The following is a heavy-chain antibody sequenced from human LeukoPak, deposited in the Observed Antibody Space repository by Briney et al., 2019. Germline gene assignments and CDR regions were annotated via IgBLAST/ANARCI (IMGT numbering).Heavy chain of an antibody. CDR2: INPNSGGT. Sequence: ASVKVSCKASGYTFTGYYMHWVRQAPGQGLEWMGWINPNSGGTNYAQKFQGRVTMTRDTSISTAYMELSRLRSDDTAVYYCARPYSSGWYEAFDIWGQGTMVTVPS. CDR1: GYTFTGYY. D-gene: IGHD6-19*01. J-gene: IGHJ3*02. CDR3: ARPYSSGWYEAFDI. V-gene: IGHV1-2*02.